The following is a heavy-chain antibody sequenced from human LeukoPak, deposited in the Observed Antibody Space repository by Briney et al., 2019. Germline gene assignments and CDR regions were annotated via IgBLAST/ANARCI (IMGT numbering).Heavy chain of an antibody. J-gene: IGHJ3*02. Sequence: SETLSLTCTVSGGSISSSSYYWGWIRQPPGKGLEWIGSIYYSGSTYYNPSLKSRVTISVDTSKNQFSLKLSSVTAADTAVYYCARDPPGEDILTGYYRDDAFDIWGQGTMVTVSS. CDR1: GGSISSSSYY. CDR2: IYYSGST. CDR3: ARDPPGEDILTGYYRDDAFDI. V-gene: IGHV4-39*07. D-gene: IGHD3-9*01.